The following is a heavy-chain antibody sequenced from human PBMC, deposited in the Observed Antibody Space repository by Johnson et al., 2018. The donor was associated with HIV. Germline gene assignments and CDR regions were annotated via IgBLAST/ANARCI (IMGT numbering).Heavy chain of an antibody. V-gene: IGHV3-64*04. Sequence: QVKLVESGGGVVQPGRSLRLSCAASGFTFSSYAMHWVRQAPGKGLEWVSGISWNSGSIGYADSVKGRFTISRDNSKNTLYGQMNRVRAEDTAMYYCARVLGGFDAFDIWGQGTMVTVSS. D-gene: IGHD3-9*01. CDR2: ISWNSGSI. CDR1: GFTFSSYA. J-gene: IGHJ3*02. CDR3: ARVLGGFDAFDI.